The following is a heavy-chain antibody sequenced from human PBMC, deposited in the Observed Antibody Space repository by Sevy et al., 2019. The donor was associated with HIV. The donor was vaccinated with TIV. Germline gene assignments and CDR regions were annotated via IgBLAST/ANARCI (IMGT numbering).Heavy chain of an antibody. CDR3: ARGQNQGLGISSWHTETYYYYGMDV. CDR1: GGTFSSYA. V-gene: IGHV1-69*13. CDR2: IIPIFGTA. D-gene: IGHD6-13*01. Sequence: ASVKVSCKASGGTFSSYAISWVRQAPGQGLEWMGGIIPIFGTANYAQKFQGRVTITADESTSTAYMELSSLRSEDTAVYYCARGQNQGLGISSWHTETYYYYGMDVWGQGTTVTVSS. J-gene: IGHJ6*02.